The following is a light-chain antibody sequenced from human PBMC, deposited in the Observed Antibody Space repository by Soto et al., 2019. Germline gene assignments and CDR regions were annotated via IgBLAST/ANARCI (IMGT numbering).Light chain of an antibody. V-gene: IGKV4-1*01. CDR1: QTVLYNSNNKNH. CDR3: QQSYSTPPAT. CDR2: GAS. J-gene: IGKJ2*01. Sequence: DFVMTQAPDSLAVSLGERATINCKSSQTVLYNSNNKNHLGWFQQKPGHPPKLLIYGASTRASGVPDRFSGSGSGTDFTLTISSLQAEDVAVYYCQQSYSTPPATFGQGTKLEIK.